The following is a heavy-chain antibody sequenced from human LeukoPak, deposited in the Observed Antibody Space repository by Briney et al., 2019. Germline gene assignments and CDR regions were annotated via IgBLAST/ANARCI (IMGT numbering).Heavy chain of an antibody. J-gene: IGHJ4*02. Sequence: GASVKVSCKASGYTFISYGISWVRQAPGQGLEWMGWISAYNGNTNYAQKLQGRVTMTTDTPTSTAYMELRSLRSDDTAVYYCARVKSQQWLVDYWGQGTLVTVSS. CDR1: GYTFISYG. CDR2: ISAYNGNT. CDR3: ARVKSQQWLVDY. V-gene: IGHV1-18*01. D-gene: IGHD6-19*01.